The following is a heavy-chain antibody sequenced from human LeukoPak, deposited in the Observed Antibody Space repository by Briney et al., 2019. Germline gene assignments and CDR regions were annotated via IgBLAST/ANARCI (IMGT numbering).Heavy chain of an antibody. Sequence: GSSVKVSCKASGGTFSSYAISWVRQAPGQGLEWMGGIIPIFGTANYAQKFQGRVTITADKSTSTAYMELSSLRSEDTAVYYCASGSLRYFDWLSPPGYYYYGMDVWGKGTTVTVSS. J-gene: IGHJ6*04. D-gene: IGHD3-9*01. V-gene: IGHV1-69*06. CDR2: IIPIFGTA. CDR3: ASGSLRYFDWLSPPGYYYYGMDV. CDR1: GGTFSSYA.